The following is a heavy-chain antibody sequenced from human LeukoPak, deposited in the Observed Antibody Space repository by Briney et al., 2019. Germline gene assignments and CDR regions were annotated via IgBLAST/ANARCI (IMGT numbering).Heavy chain of an antibody. CDR1: GFTFSSYW. Sequence: GGSLRLSCAASGFTFSSYWMSWVRQAPGKGLEWVANIREDGNEKYYADSVKGQFTISRDNAENSLFLQMDSLRAEDTAVYYCAREQVVVGRGYYGMDVWGQGTTVTVSS. D-gene: IGHD2-2*01. V-gene: IGHV3-7*01. CDR3: AREQVVVGRGYYGMDV. CDR2: IREDGNEK. J-gene: IGHJ6*02.